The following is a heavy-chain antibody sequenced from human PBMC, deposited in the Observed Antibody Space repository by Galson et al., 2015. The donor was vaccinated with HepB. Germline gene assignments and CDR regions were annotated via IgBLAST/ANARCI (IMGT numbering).Heavy chain of an antibody. CDR2: INPSGGST. V-gene: IGHV1-46*04. CDR3: ARERGGRPYYYDSSPYRNAFDI. CDR1: GYTFTSYY. D-gene: IGHD3-22*01. J-gene: IGHJ3*02. Sequence: SVKVSCKASGYTFTSYYMHWVRQAPGQGLEWMGIINPSGGSTSYAQKLQGRVTMTRDTSTSTVYMELSSLRSEDTAVYYCARERGGRPYYYDSSPYRNAFDIWGQGTMVTVSS.